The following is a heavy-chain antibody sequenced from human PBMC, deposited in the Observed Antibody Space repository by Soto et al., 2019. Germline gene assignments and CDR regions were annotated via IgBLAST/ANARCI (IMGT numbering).Heavy chain of an antibody. CDR3: ARHGPVYDILTGYQIYYYYYGMDV. D-gene: IGHD3-9*01. J-gene: IGHJ6*02. CDR1: GGSISSYY. Sequence: PSETLSLTCTVSGGSISSYYWSWIRQPPGKGLEWIGYIYYSGSTNYNPSLKSRVTISVDTSKNQFSLKLSSVTAADTAVYYCARHGPVYDILTGYQIYYYYYGMDVWGQGTTVTVSS. V-gene: IGHV4-59*08. CDR2: IYYSGST.